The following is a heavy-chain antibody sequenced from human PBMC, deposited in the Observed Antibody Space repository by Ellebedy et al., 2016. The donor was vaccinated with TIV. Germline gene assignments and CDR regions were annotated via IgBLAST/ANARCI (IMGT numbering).Heavy chain of an antibody. D-gene: IGHD3-10*01. CDR2: INPNSGGT. V-gene: IGHV1-2*02. Sequence: AASVKVSCKASGYTFSGYYMHWVRQAPGQGFEWMGWINPNSGGTNYAQKFQGRVTMTRNTSISTAYMELSRLRSDDTAVYYCAREDSTNYGSGYDFWGQGTLVTVSS. J-gene: IGHJ4*02. CDR1: GYTFSGYY. CDR3: AREDSTNYGSGYDF.